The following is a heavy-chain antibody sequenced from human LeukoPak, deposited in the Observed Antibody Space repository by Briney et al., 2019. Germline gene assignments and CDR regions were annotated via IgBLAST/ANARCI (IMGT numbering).Heavy chain of an antibody. Sequence: ASVKVSCKASGYTFTSYDINWVRQATGQGLEWMGWMNPNSGNAGYAQKFQGRVTMTRNTSISTAYMELSSLRSEDTAIYYCARGGWVEMAAFDYWGQGILVTVSS. CDR2: MNPNSGNA. D-gene: IGHD5-24*01. CDR1: GYTFTSYD. V-gene: IGHV1-8*01. J-gene: IGHJ4*02. CDR3: ARGGWVEMAAFDY.